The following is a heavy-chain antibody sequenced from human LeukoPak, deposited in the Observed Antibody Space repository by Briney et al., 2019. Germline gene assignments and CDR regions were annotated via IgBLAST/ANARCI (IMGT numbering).Heavy chain of an antibody. J-gene: IGHJ4*02. Sequence: SETLSLTCTVSGDSISSSNYYWGWIRQPPGKGLEWIGTIYYNGATQYNPSLRSRVTMSVDTSQNQFSLKLASVTAADTAVYYCAVEVRESVSLINGDCWGQGTLVTVSS. V-gene: IGHV4-39*07. CDR3: AVEVRESVSLINGDC. CDR1: GDSISSSNYY. CDR2: IYYNGAT. D-gene: IGHD3-10*01.